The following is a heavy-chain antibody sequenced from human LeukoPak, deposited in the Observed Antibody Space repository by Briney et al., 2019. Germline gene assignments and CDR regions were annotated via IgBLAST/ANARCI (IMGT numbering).Heavy chain of an antibody. CDR3: ASLEGWLQV. V-gene: IGHV3-53*01. J-gene: IGHJ4*02. CDR2: IYSDGKT. D-gene: IGHD5-24*01. CDR1: GLSVSSNF. Sequence: GGSLRLSCAATGLSVSSNFMSWVRQAPGKGLEWVSVIYSDGKTYYADFAKGRFTISRDDSKNTLHLQMDRMRVEDTAVYYCASLEGWLQVWGQGTPVTVSS.